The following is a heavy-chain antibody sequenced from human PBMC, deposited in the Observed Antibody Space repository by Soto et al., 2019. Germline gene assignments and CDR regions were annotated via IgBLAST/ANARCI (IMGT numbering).Heavy chain of an antibody. D-gene: IGHD3-22*01. J-gene: IGHJ4*02. V-gene: IGHV3-72*01. Sequence: PGGSLRLSCAASGFPLSDYFVDWVRQAPGRGLEWVGRSRNKARGYTAEYAAAVKGRFSISRDDSESSVYLQMNSLKTEDTAMYYCARSFDSDGYYYLGGFWGQGTLVTVSS. CDR3: ARSFDSDGYYYLGGF. CDR2: SRNKARGYTA. CDR1: GFPLSDYF.